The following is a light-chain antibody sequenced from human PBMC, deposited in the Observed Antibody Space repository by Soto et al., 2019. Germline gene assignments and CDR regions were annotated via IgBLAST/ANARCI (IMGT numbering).Light chain of an antibody. J-gene: IGLJ3*02. Sequence: QSVLTQPPSASGTPGQRVTISCSGSSSNIGTNTVSWYQQFPGTAPKLLIHSDNQRPSGVPDRFSGSKSGTSASLAISGLQSDDEADYYCAAWDDSLDGFWVFGGGTKLTVL. CDR3: AAWDDSLDGFWV. CDR1: SSNIGTNT. CDR2: SDN. V-gene: IGLV1-44*01.